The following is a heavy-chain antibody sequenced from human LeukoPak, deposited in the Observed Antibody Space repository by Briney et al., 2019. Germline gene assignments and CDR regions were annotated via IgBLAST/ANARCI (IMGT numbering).Heavy chain of an antibody. D-gene: IGHD2-15*01. V-gene: IGHV3-30-3*01. CDR1: GFTFSGYA. CDR2: ISYEGSNK. J-gene: IGHJ4*02. Sequence: GGSLRLSCAASGFTFSGYAMNWDRQAPGKGLEWVAVISYEGSNKNYADSVKGRFTISRDNSKNTLYLQMNSLRAEDTAVYYCASALVVVAATDYWGQGTLVTVSS. CDR3: ASALVVVAATDY.